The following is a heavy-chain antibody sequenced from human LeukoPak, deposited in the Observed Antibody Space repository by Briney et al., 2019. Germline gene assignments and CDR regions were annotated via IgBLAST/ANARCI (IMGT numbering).Heavy chain of an antibody. D-gene: IGHD5-18*01. Sequence: SETLSLTCTVSGRSISSYYWSCIRQPPGKGLECLWYIHYSGSTNYNPSLKSRVTISVDTSKNQFSLKLSSVTAADTAVYYCARAREYSYGDSFDYWGQGTLVTVSS. CDR3: ARAREYSYGDSFDY. CDR1: GRSISSYY. J-gene: IGHJ4*02. CDR2: IHYSGST. V-gene: IGHV4-59*01.